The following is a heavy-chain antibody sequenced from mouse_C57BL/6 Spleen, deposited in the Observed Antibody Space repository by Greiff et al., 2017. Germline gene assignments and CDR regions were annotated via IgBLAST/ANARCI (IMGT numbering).Heavy chain of an antibody. V-gene: IGHV5-4*01. D-gene: IGHD3-3*01. CDR1: GFTFSSYA. Sequence: EVKLMESGGGLVKPGGSLKLSCAASGFTFSSYAMSWVRQTPEKRLEWVATISDGGSYTYYPDNVKGRFTISRDNAKNNLYLQMSHLKSEDTAMYYCARDGGEGRGPYYFDYWGQGTTRTVSS. CDR2: ISDGGSYT. CDR3: ARDGGEGRGPYYFDY. J-gene: IGHJ2*01.